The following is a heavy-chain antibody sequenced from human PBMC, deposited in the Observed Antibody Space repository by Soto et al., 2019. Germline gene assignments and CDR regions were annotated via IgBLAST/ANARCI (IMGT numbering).Heavy chain of an antibody. V-gene: IGHV3-21*01. CDR1: GFTFSSYS. D-gene: IGHD6-19*01. Sequence: GGSLRLSCAASGFTFSSYSMNWVRQAPGKGLEWVSSISSSSSYIYYADSVKGRLTISRDNAKNSLYLQMNSLRAEDTAVYYCARAFSSGWFFWYFQHWGQGTLVTVSS. CDR2: ISSSSSYI. CDR3: ARAFSSGWFFWYFQH. J-gene: IGHJ1*01.